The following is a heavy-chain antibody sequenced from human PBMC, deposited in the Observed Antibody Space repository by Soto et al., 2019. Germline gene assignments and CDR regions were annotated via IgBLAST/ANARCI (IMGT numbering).Heavy chain of an antibody. V-gene: IGHV3-48*02. D-gene: IGHD6-19*01. CDR1: GFSLANFP. Sequence: GGSLRLSCVASGFSLANFPMNWVRQTPGKGLEWTSYISPRGDKNYYAESVKGRFTISRDNSRNSLFLQINSLRDKDAAIYYCAKGPDPYSVWPYCFDSVGQGVPMTVAS. CDR2: ISPRGDKN. J-gene: IGHJ4*02. CDR3: AKGPDPYSVWPYCFDS.